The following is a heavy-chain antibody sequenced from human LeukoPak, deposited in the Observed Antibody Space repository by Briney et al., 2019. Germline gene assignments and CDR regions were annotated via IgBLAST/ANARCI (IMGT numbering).Heavy chain of an antibody. CDR3: TNGLTMNPFDY. CDR1: GFTFSIYS. CDR2: IRSKAYGGTT. D-gene: IGHD1-14*01. Sequence: GGSLRLSCAASGFTFSIYSMNWVRQAPGKGLEWVGFIRSKAYGGTTEYAASVKGRFTISRDDSKSIAYLQMNSLKTEDTAFYYCTNGLTMNPFDYWGQGTLVTVSS. V-gene: IGHV3-49*04. J-gene: IGHJ4*02.